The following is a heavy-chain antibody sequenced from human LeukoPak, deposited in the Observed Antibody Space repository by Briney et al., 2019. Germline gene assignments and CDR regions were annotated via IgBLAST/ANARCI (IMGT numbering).Heavy chain of an antibody. CDR1: GGTFSRYG. CDR3: GRSGSYDVLSGYYMYGMDV. CDR2: IIPIVGTK. D-gene: IGHD3-3*01. J-gene: IGHJ6*04. V-gene: IGHV1-69*11. Sequence: SVKVSCKVSGGTFSRYGISWVRQAPGQGLEWMGRIIPIVGTKNYAQKFQGRVTITADESTSTVYMELSSLRSADTAIYYCGRSGSYDVLSGYYMYGMDVWGKGTTVIVSS.